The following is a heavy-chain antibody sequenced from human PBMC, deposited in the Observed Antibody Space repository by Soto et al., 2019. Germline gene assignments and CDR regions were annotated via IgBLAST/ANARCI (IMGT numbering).Heavy chain of an antibody. D-gene: IGHD2-2*02. CDR2: IIPIFGTA. CDR1: GGTFSIYA. J-gene: IGHJ5*02. CDR3: ERVGGPYCSSTSCYTSNWFDP. V-gene: IGHV1-69*01. Sequence: QVQLVQSGAEVKKPGSSVKVSCKASGGTFSIYAISWVRQAPGQGLEWMGGIIPIFGTANYAQKFQGRVTITAGESPSTAYMELSSLRSEDTAVYYCERVGGPYCSSTSCYTSNWFDPWGQGTLVTVSS.